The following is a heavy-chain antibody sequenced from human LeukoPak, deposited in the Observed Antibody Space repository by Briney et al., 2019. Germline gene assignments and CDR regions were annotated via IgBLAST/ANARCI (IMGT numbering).Heavy chain of an antibody. Sequence: PGGSLRLSCAASGFTFSSYAMHWVRQAPGKGLEWVAVISYDGSNKYYADSVKGRFTISRDNSKNTLYLQMNSLGAEDTAVYYCARGPISYSSGWYVNYWGQGTLVTVSS. J-gene: IGHJ4*02. V-gene: IGHV3-30*04. CDR1: GFTFSSYA. CDR2: ISYDGSNK. D-gene: IGHD6-19*01. CDR3: ARGPISYSSGWYVNY.